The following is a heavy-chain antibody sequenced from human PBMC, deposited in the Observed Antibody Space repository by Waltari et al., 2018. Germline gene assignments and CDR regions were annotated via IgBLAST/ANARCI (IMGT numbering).Heavy chain of an antibody. D-gene: IGHD2-15*01. V-gene: IGHV3-23*01. Sequence: EVQLLESGGGLIQPGGSLRLSCAASGLTFFHNGMSWVGQAPGKGLGWVSAISGSGDPTYYAESVKGRFTISRDNSKNMLYLEMNSLRAEDTAIYYCATVGDVVLVTYFGHWGQGALVTVSS. CDR3: ATVGDVVLVTYFGH. J-gene: IGHJ4*02. CDR1: GLTFFHNG. CDR2: ISGSGDPT.